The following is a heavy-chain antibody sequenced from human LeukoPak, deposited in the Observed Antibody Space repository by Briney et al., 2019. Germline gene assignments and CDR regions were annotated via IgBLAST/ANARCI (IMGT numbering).Heavy chain of an antibody. CDR1: GFTLTNYC. CDR3: ARVFYQDSGSSYRHLDY. D-gene: IGHD3-22*01. J-gene: IGHJ4*02. V-gene: IGHV3-7*01. CDR2: IKQDGSEK. Sequence: PGGSLGLSCAASGFTLTNYCMTWVRQVPGKGLEWVASIKQDGSEKYFLDSVKGRFTISRDNAENSMYLQMNSLRADDTAVYYCARVFYQDSGSSYRHLDYWGQGTLVTVSS.